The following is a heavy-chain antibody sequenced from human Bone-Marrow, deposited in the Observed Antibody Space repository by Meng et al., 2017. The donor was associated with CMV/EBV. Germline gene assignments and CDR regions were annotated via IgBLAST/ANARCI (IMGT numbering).Heavy chain of an antibody. V-gene: IGHV3-11*04. CDR3: ARRYYDSEGYYFDY. J-gene: IGHJ4*02. Sequence: GESLKISCAASGFTFSDYYMSWIRQAPGKGLEWVSYISSSGSTIYYADSVKGRFTISRDNAKNSLYLQMNSLRAEDTAVYYCARRYYDSEGYYFDYWGQGTLVTVSS. D-gene: IGHD3-22*01. CDR1: GFTFSDYY. CDR2: ISSSGSTI.